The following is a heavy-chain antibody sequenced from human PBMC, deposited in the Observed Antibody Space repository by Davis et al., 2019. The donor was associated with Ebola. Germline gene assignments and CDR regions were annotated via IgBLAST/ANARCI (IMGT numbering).Heavy chain of an antibody. CDR3: ARATFGYNSGWYADY. CDR2: INPSGGST. Sequence: ASVKVSCKASGYTFTSYGISWVRQAPGQGLEWMGIINPSGGSTSYAQKFQGRVTMTRDTSTSTAYMELRSLRSDDTAVFYCARATFGYNSGWYADYWGPGSLVTVSS. CDR1: GYTFTSYG. V-gene: IGHV1-46*01. J-gene: IGHJ4*02. D-gene: IGHD6-19*01.